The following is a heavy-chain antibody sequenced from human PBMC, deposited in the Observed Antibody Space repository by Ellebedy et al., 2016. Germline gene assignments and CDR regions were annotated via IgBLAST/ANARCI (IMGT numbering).Heavy chain of an antibody. V-gene: IGHV4-59*01. CDR2: ISYRGST. Sequence: SETLSLXXTVSGGSISSYYWRWIRQPPGKGLEWIGYISYRGSTNYNPSLKSRVTISVDTSKNQFSLKLSSVTAADTAVYYCARTDNSGSSMDVWGQGTTVTVSS. J-gene: IGHJ6*02. CDR1: GGSISSYY. D-gene: IGHD6-19*01. CDR3: ARTDNSGSSMDV.